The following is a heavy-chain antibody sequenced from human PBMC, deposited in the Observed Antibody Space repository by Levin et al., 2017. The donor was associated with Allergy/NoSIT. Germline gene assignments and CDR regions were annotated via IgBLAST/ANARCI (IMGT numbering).Heavy chain of an antibody. J-gene: IGHJ5*01. Sequence: GGSLRLSCAASGFTFSGHNMNWVRQAPGKGLEWISYVSYSGDNTFYIDSVKGRFTISRDNGKNSLYLQMDSLRREDTAVYYCSRDTNSSGYYYDLDAWGHGSQVTVSS. V-gene: IGHV3-48*01. CDR1: GFTFSGHN. CDR3: SRDTNSSGYYYDLDA. D-gene: IGHD3-22*01. CDR2: VSYSGDNT.